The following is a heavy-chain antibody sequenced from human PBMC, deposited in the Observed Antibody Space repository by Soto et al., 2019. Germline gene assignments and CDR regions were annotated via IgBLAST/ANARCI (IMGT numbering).Heavy chain of an antibody. D-gene: IGHD3-10*01. CDR2: IKSKTDGGTT. CDR1: GFTFSNAW. CDR3: ITAATYYYGSGPQRPPDDY. V-gene: IGHV3-15*01. Sequence: GGSLRLSCAASGFTFSNAWMSWVRQAPGKGLEWVGRIKSKTDGGTTDYAAPVKGRFTISRDDSKNTLYLQMNSLKTEDTAVYYCITAATYYYGSGPQRPPDDYWGQGTLVTVSS. J-gene: IGHJ4*02.